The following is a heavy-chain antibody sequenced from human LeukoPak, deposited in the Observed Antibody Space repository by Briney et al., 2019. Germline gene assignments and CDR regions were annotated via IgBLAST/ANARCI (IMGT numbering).Heavy chain of an antibody. CDR1: GFTFSSCS. CDR2: ISSSSSYI. D-gene: IGHD5-12*01. J-gene: IGHJ4*02. V-gene: IGHV3-21*01. Sequence: GGSLRLSCAASGFTFSSCSMNWVRQAPGKGLEWVSSISSSSSYIYYADSVKGRFTISRDNAKNSLYLQMNSLRVEDTAVYYCAREGSSFGGYERLDYWGQGALVTVSS. CDR3: AREGSSFGGYERLDY.